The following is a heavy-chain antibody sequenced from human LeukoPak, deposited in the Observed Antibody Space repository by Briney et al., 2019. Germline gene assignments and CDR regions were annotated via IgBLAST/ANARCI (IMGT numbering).Heavy chain of an antibody. Sequence: ASVKVSCKASGYTFTSYDINWVRQATGQGLEWMGWMNPNSGNTGYAQKLQGRVTMTTDTSTSTAYMELRSLRSDDTAVYYCARDTQSIEDYWGQGTLVTVSS. CDR2: MNPNSGNT. D-gene: IGHD2-15*01. CDR3: ARDTQSIEDY. V-gene: IGHV1-8*01. CDR1: GYTFTSYD. J-gene: IGHJ4*02.